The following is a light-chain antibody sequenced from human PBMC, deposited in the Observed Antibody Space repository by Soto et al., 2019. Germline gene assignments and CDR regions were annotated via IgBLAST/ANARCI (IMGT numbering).Light chain of an antibody. J-gene: IGKJ1*01. CDR3: QQYYHWRT. Sequence: EIVMTQSPAILSVSPGERGTLSCRANQEIGTKLAGYQQKPGQAPSLLMYDVSTRASAATARFSGSGSGSEFTLTISSLQSEDFAIYFCQQYYHWRTFGQGTKVDIK. V-gene: IGKV3-15*01. CDR1: QEIGTK. CDR2: DVS.